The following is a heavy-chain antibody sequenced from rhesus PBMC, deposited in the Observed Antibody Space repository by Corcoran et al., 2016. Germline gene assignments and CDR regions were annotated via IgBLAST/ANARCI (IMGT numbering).Heavy chain of an antibody. D-gene: IGHD1-20*01. V-gene: IGHV4-169*02. CDR3: AREGWNSVGY. CDR1: GGSISSSY. J-gene: IGHJ4*01. CDR2: IYGSGSST. Sequence: QLQLQESGPGLVKPSETLSVTCAVSGGSISSSYWSWICQAPGKGLEWIGYIYGSGSSTNYNPSLKSRVTLSVDTSKNQFSLILRSVTAADTAVYYCAREGWNSVGYWGQGVLVTVSS.